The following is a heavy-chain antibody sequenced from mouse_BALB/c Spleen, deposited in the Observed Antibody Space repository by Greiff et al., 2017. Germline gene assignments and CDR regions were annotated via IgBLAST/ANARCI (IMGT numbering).Heavy chain of an antibody. D-gene: IGHD1-1*01. Sequence: VKLMESGPGLVQPSQSLSITCTVSGFSLTSYGVHWVRQSPGKGLEWLGVIWSGGSTDYNAAFISRLSISKDNSKSQVFFKMNSLQANDTAIYYCARNGYGSSPYWYFDVWGAGTTVTVSS. CDR3: ARNGYGSSPYWYFDV. CDR1: GFSLTSYG. V-gene: IGHV2-2*02. J-gene: IGHJ1*01. CDR2: IWSGGST.